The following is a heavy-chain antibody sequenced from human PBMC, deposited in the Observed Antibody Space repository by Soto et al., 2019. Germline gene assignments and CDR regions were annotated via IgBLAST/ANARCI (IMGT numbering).Heavy chain of an antibody. D-gene: IGHD6-13*01. CDR2: IYGDDDK. Sequence: QITLKESGPTLVKPTQTLTLTCTFSGFSLSTSGVGVGWIRQPPGKSLAWLALIYGDDDKRYSPSLESRITITKATYKNQVLLSMNNMDPVDTGTYFCAHRLTGIWFDTRGHGPLVTVSS. CDR3: AHRLTGIWFDT. J-gene: IGHJ5*01. V-gene: IGHV2-5*02. CDR1: GFSLSTSGVG.